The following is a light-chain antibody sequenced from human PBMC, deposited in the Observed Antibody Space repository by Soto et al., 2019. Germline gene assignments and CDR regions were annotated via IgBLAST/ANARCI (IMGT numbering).Light chain of an antibody. V-gene: IGKV3-15*01. Sequence: EIVMTQSPATLSVSPGERATLSCRASQSVSSNLAWYQQIPGQAPSLLIYGASTRATGTPARFSGSGSGTDFTLTISSLEPEDFAVYYCQQRSNWPITFGQGTRLEIK. CDR3: QQRSNWPIT. CDR2: GAS. J-gene: IGKJ5*01. CDR1: QSVSSN.